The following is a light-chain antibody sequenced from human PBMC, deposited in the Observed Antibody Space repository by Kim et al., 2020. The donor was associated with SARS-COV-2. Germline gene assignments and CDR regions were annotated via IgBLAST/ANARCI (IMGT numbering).Light chain of an antibody. CDR1: QGVANNH. J-gene: IGKJ4*01. CDR2: TAS. Sequence: LSPGQRAALSCRASQGVANNHLAWYQQKPGQAPRLLIYTASTRAAGVPDRFSASGSGTDFTLTISRLEPEDFAVYYCQKYGSSPLTFGGGTKVEI. CDR3: QKYGSSPLT. V-gene: IGKV3-20*01.